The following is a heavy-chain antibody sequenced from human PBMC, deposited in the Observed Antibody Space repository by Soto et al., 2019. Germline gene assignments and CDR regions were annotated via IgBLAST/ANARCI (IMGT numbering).Heavy chain of an antibody. D-gene: IGHD3-10*01. CDR1: GFTFSSYA. CDR3: ARIRNSYGSQSYLIDY. CDR2: ISSNGGST. V-gene: IGHV3-64D*08. J-gene: IGHJ4*02. Sequence: GGSLRLSCSASGFTFSSYAMHWVRQAPGKGLEYVSAISSNGGSTYYADSVKGRFTISRDNSKNTLYLQMSSLRAEDTAVYYCARIRNSYGSQSYLIDYWGQGTLVTVSS.